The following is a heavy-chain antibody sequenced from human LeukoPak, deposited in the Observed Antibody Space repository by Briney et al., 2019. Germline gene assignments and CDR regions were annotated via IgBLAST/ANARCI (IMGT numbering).Heavy chain of an antibody. CDR2: ISAYNGNT. J-gene: IGHJ4*02. Sequence: ASVKVSXKASGYTFTSYGISWMRQAPGQGLEWMGWISAYNGNTNYAQKLQGRVTMTTDTSTSTAYMELRSLRSDDTAVYYCARVPEDIVVVPAALPDYWGQGTLVTVSS. CDR1: GYTFTSYG. CDR3: ARVPEDIVVVPAALPDY. V-gene: IGHV1-18*01. D-gene: IGHD2-2*01.